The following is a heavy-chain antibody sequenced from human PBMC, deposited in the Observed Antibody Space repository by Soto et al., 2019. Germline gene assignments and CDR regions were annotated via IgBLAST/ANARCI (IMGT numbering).Heavy chain of an antibody. CDR3: ARDGNDYSEPFDY. V-gene: IGHV3-53*04. Sequence: GGSLRLSCAASGFTVSSNYMSWVRQAPGKGLEWVSVIYSGGSTYYADSVKGRFTISRHNSKNTLYLQMNSLRAEDTAVYYCARDGNDYSEPFDYWGQGTLVTVSS. J-gene: IGHJ4*02. D-gene: IGHD4-4*01. CDR2: IYSGGST. CDR1: GFTVSSNY.